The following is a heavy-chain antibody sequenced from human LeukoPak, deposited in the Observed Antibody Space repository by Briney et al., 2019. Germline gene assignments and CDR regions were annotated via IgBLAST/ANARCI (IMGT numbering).Heavy chain of an antibody. CDR1: GGSISSGDYY. J-gene: IGHJ5*02. Sequence: SETLSLTCTVPGGSISSGDYYWRWLRHPPGKRLEWIAYMYYSGSTYYNPSLNSRVTMSAHTSKKQLSLHLSSVSAADPPVYFCARPYYYDSRIDPWGQGILVTVSS. CDR2: MYYSGST. CDR3: ARPYYYDSRIDP. V-gene: IGHV4-30-4*01. D-gene: IGHD3-22*01.